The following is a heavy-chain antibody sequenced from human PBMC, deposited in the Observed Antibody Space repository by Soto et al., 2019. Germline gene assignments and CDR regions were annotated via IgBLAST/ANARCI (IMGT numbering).Heavy chain of an antibody. CDR3: AKAAAAGRAWWYFDY. V-gene: IGHV3-30*18. CDR2: ISYDGSNK. D-gene: IGHD6-13*01. Sequence: GGSLRLSCAASGFTFSSYGMHWVRQAPGKGLEWVAVISYDGSNKYYADSVKGRFTISRDNSKNTLYLQMNSLRAEDTAVYYCAKAAAAGRAWWYFDYWGQGTLVTVSS. J-gene: IGHJ4*02. CDR1: GFTFSSYG.